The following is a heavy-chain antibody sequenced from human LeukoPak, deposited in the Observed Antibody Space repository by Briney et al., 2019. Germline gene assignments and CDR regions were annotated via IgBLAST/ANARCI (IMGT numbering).Heavy chain of an antibody. CDR3: AREAWYSSSGGQLDY. J-gene: IGHJ4*02. CDR1: GGSISSNNYY. D-gene: IGHD6-13*01. V-gene: IGHV4-39*07. CDR2: IYYSGST. Sequence: SETLSLTCAVSGGSISSNNYYWGWVRQPPGKGLEWIGSIYYSGSTYYNPSLKSRVTISVDTSKNQFSLKLSSVTAADTAVYYCAREAWYSSSGGQLDYWGQGTLVTVSS.